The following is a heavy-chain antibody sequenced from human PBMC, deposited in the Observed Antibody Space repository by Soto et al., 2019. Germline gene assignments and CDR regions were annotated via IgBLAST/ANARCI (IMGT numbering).Heavy chain of an antibody. CDR2: IFSSGST. D-gene: IGHD5-12*01. CDR1: GGSISSSNW. J-gene: IGHJ4*02. CDR3: AREGSYSAYNFAHGIQLWSFDF. V-gene: IGHV4-4*07. Sequence: ETLSLTCAVSGGSISSSNWWSWVRQPAGKGLEWIGRIFSSGSTSFNPSLESRVAMSVDTSKNHFSLNLSSVTAADMAVYYCAREGSYSAYNFAHGIQLWSFDFWGQGALVTVSS.